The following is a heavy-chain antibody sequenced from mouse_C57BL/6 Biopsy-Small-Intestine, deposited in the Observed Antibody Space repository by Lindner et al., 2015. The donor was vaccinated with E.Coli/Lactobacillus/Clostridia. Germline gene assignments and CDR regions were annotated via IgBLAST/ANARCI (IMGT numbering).Heavy chain of an antibody. J-gene: IGHJ4*01. CDR3: ARGDDYDPYAMDY. Sequence: VQLQESGPELVKPGASVKMSCKASGYTFTSYTMHWVKQRPGQGLEWIGYINPSSGYTKYNQKFKDKATLTADKSSSTAYMQLSSLTSEDSAVYYCARGDDYDPYAMDYWGQGTSVTVSS. CDR2: INPSSGYT. D-gene: IGHD2-4*01. V-gene: IGHV1S26*01. CDR1: GYTFTSYT.